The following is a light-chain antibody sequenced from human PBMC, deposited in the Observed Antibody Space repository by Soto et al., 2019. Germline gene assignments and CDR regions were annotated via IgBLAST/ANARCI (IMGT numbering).Light chain of an antibody. CDR1: TGAVTSGHY. CDR3: LLSYSGAGEV. CDR2: DTS. J-gene: IGLJ2*01. V-gene: IGLV7-46*01. Sequence: QAVVTQEPSLTVSPGGTVTLTCGSSTGAVTSGHYPYWFQQKPGQAPRTLIYDTSNKHSWTPARFSGSLLGGKATLTLSGAQPEDEADYCCLLSYSGAGEVFGGGTKLTVL.